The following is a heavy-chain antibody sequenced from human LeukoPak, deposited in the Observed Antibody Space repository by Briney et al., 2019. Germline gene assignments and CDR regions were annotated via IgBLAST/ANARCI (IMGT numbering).Heavy chain of an antibody. V-gene: IGHV3-30*18. Sequence: GRSLRLSYAASGFTFSSYGMHWVRQAPGKGLEWVAVISYDGSNKYYADSVKGRFTISRDNSKNTLYLQMNSLRAEDTAVYYCAKIGIAVAGTNYWGQGTLVTVSS. J-gene: IGHJ4*02. CDR3: AKIGIAVAGTNY. CDR2: ISYDGSNK. CDR1: GFTFSSYG. D-gene: IGHD6-19*01.